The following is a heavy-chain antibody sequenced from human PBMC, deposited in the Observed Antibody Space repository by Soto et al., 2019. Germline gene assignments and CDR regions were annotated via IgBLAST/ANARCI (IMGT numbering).Heavy chain of an antibody. CDR3: AHRGDENSGRNGGYFDY. J-gene: IGHJ4*02. D-gene: IGHD6-19*01. CDR2: IYWDDDK. CDR1: GFSLSTSGVG. Sequence: QITLKESGPTLVKPTQTLTLTCPFSGFSLSTSGVGVGWIRQPPGKALEWLGFIYWDDDKRYSPSLNSNLTNSKDNSPNQVVDRMTDTDPVDTATHYCAHRGDENSGRNGGYFDYWGQGALVTVSS. V-gene: IGHV2-5*02.